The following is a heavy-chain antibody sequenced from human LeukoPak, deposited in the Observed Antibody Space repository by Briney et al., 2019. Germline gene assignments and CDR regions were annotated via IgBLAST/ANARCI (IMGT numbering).Heavy chain of an antibody. Sequence: GSLILSCAASGFTFSSYAMHWVRQAPGKGLEGVAVISYDGSNKYYADSVKGRFTISRDNSKNTLYLQMNSLRAEDTAVYYCARDAELLGYCSGGSCYCCNFDYWGQGTLVTVSS. CDR1: GFTFSSYA. CDR3: ARDAELLGYCSGGSCYCCNFDY. CDR2: ISYDGSNK. J-gene: IGHJ4*02. V-gene: IGHV3-30-3*01. D-gene: IGHD2-15*01.